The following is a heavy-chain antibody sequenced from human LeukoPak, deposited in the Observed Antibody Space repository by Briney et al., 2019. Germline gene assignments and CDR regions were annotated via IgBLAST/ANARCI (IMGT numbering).Heavy chain of an antibody. CDR1: AYTFTTYY. CDR3: GRGIQSFDP. V-gene: IGHV1-2*06. CDR2: INAKNGDT. J-gene: IGHJ5*02. Sequence: PSVNVSCMASAYTFTTYYIHWVRQAPGHGREWMGRINAKNGDTNYAQKFQDSVHMTRDTSMSAAYMEISRLTYDDTAVYYCGRGIQSFDPWGQGTLVTVSS.